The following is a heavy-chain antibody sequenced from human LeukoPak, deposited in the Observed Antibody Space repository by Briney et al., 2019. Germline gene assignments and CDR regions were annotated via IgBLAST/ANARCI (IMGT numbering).Heavy chain of an antibody. V-gene: IGHV3-23*01. CDR2: ISGSGGST. D-gene: IGHD3-9*01. CDR1: GFTFSSYA. J-gene: IGHJ4*02. Sequence: GGSLRLSCAASGFTFSSYAMSWVRQAPGKGLEWVSAISGSGGSTYYADSVKGRFTISRDNSKNTLYLQMNSLRAEDTAVYYCAKDPHRLIAGYLPYFDYWGQGTLVTVSS. CDR3: AKDPHRLIAGYLPYFDY.